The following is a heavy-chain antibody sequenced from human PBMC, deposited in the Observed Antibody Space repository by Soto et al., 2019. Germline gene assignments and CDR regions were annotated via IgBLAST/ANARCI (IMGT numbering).Heavy chain of an antibody. Sequence: PGGSLRLSCAASGFTFSSYGMHWVRQAPGKGLEWVAVISYDGSDKYYADSVKGRFTISRDNSKNTLYLQMNRLRAEDMAVYYCATEAPKGGMDVWGQGTTVTVSS. V-gene: IGHV3-30*03. CDR1: GFTFSSYG. CDR2: ISYDGSDK. CDR3: ATEAPKGGMDV. J-gene: IGHJ6*02.